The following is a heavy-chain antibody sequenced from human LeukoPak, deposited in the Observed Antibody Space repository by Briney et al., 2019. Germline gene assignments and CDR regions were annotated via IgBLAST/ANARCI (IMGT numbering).Heavy chain of an antibody. CDR3: ARVSEIVVVVAAGEYYFDY. CDR1: GYTFTSYY. Sequence: ASVKVSCTASGYTFTSYYMHWVRQAPGQGLEWMGIINPSGGSTSHAQTFQGRVTMTRDTSTSTVYMELSSLRSEDTAVYYCARVSEIVVVVAAGEYYFDYWGQGTLVTVSS. V-gene: IGHV1-46*01. CDR2: INPSGGST. J-gene: IGHJ4*02. D-gene: IGHD2-15*01.